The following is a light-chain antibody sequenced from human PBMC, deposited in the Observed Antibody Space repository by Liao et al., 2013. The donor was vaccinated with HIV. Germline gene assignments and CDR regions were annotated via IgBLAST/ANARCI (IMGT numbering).Light chain of an antibody. Sequence: SDELTQPSSVSVSPGQTASIACSGDELRDKYASWYQQRPGQSPVLVIYQDTKRPSGIPDRFSGSTSGNTATLTISGTQAMDEADYYCQAWDSYSTFVFGTGTKVTVL. J-gene: IGLJ1*01. CDR2: QDT. CDR1: ELRDKY. V-gene: IGLV3-1*01. CDR3: QAWDSYSTFV.